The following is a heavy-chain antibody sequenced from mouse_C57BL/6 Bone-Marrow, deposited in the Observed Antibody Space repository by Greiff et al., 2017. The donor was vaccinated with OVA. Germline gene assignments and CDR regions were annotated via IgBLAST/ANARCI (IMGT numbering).Heavy chain of an antibody. Sequence: VQLQQSGAELARPGASVKLSCKASGYTFTSYGISWVKQRTGQGLEWIGEIYPRSGNTYYNEKFKGKATLTADKSSSTAYMELRSLTSEDSAVYFCARRRVVPFDYWGQGTTLTVSS. D-gene: IGHD1-1*01. CDR3: ARRRVVPFDY. CDR2: IYPRSGNT. V-gene: IGHV1-81*01. J-gene: IGHJ2*01. CDR1: GYTFTSYG.